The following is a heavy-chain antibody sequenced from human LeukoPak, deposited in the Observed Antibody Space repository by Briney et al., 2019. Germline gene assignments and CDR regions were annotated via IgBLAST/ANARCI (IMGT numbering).Heavy chain of an antibody. J-gene: IGHJ4*02. Sequence: PSETLSLTCTVSGGSISSYYWSWIRQPPGKGLEWIGYIYYSGSTNYNPSLKGRVTISVDTSKNQFSLKLSSVTAADTAVYYCARFGYCSSTSCSLYYFDYWGQGTLVTVSS. CDR1: GGSISSYY. CDR2: IYYSGST. CDR3: ARFGYCSSTSCSLYYFDY. V-gene: IGHV4-59*01. D-gene: IGHD2-2*03.